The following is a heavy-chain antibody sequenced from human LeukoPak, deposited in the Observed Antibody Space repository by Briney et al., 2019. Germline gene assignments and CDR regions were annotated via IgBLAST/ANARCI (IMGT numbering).Heavy chain of an antibody. CDR3: ARMPRSLGAFDI. J-gene: IGHJ3*02. CDR1: GGPLGTYY. CDR2: IFYSGST. D-gene: IGHD2-15*01. Sequence: PSETLSLTCVVSGGPLGTYYWSWIRQPPGKGLEWIGYIFYSGSTKYNPSLKTRVTISVDTSKNEFSLKLNSVAAADTAVYYCARMPRSLGAFDIWGQGTMVTVSS. V-gene: IGHV4-59*01.